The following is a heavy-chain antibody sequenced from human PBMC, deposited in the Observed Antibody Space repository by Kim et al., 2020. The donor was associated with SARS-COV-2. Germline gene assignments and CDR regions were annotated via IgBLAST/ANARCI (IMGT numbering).Heavy chain of an antibody. J-gene: IGHJ4*02. CDR2: IYYSGST. V-gene: IGHV4-39*01. CDR3: ARPKSPPYPNIWFGELGRSG. CDR1: GGSISSSSYY. Sequence: SETLSLTCTVSGGSISSSSYYWGWIRQPPGKGLEWIGSIYYSGSTYYNPSLKSRVTISVDTSKNQFSLKLSSVTAADTAVYYCARPKSPPYPNIWFGELGRSGWGQGTLVTVSS. D-gene: IGHD3-10*01.